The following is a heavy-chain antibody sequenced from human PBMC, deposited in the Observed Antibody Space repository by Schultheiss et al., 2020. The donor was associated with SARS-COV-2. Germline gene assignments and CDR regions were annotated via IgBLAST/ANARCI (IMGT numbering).Heavy chain of an antibody. CDR3: ARGRLSYDSSGYPFDY. V-gene: IGHV4-59*08. Sequence: SETLSLTCTVSGGSISSYYWSWIRQPPGKGLEWIGYIYYSGSTNYNPSLKSRVTISVDTSKNQFSLKLSSVTAADTAVYYCARGRLSYDSSGYPFDYWGQGTLVTVSS. J-gene: IGHJ4*02. CDR2: IYYSGST. D-gene: IGHD3-22*01. CDR1: GGSISSYY.